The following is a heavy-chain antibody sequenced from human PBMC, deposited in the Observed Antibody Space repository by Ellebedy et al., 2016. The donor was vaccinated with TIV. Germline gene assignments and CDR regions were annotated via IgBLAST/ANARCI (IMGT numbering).Heavy chain of an antibody. Sequence: PGGSLRLSCSASGVAFTKYALHCVRQATGKGLQDVSGISSNGGSTYYADSVKGRFAISRDNSKNTVFLQMSSLRPEDTAVYYCVKPPYYETVSGFPIYHYGVDVWGQGTTVTVSS. D-gene: IGHD3-9*01. V-gene: IGHV3-64D*06. CDR3: VKPPYYETVSGFPIYHYGVDV. CDR2: ISSNGGST. CDR1: GVAFTKYA. J-gene: IGHJ6*02.